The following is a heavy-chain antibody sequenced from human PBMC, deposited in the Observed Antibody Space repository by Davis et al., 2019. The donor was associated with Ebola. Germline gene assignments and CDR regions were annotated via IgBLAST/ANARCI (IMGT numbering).Heavy chain of an antibody. V-gene: IGHV1-46*01. CDR2: INPSIGNT. CDR1: GYTFTEYL. J-gene: IGHJ4*02. Sequence: ASVKVSCKASGYTFTEYLMHWVRQAPGQGLEWMGLINPSIGNTSLAQKFQGRVTLTRDTSTSTVHMDLSSLKSEDTAIYYCASGEFVDFWGQGTLFTVSS. D-gene: IGHD3-10*01. CDR3: ASGEFVDF.